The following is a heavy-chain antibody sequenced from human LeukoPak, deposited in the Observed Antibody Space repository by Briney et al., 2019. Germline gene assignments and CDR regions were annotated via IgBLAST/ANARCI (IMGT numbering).Heavy chain of an antibody. D-gene: IGHD3/OR15-3a*01. CDR1: VYTFTVYY. Sequence: ASVTVSYKRSVYTFTVYYMHWVRQAPGQGGEGVGWINPNRGGKKYAQKFQATVTMTRDTSISTAYMELSRLRSDDTAVYYCATFRDWLLGPGDYYYLDVWGKGTTVTVSS. V-gene: IGHV1-2*02. CDR2: INPNRGGK. CDR3: ATFRDWLLGPGDYYYLDV. J-gene: IGHJ6*03.